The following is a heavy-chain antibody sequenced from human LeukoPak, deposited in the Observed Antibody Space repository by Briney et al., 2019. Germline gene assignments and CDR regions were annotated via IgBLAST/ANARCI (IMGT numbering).Heavy chain of an antibody. V-gene: IGHV4-4*09. CDR3: ARTYSSSSHFDY. D-gene: IGHD6-6*01. J-gene: IGHJ4*02. CDR2: IYTSGST. Sequence: SKTLSLTCTVSGGSISSYYWSWIRQPPGKGLEWIGHIYTSGSTNYNPSPKSRVTISVDTSKNQFSLKVSSVTAADTAVYYCARTYSSSSHFDYWGQGTLVTVSS. CDR1: GGSISSYY.